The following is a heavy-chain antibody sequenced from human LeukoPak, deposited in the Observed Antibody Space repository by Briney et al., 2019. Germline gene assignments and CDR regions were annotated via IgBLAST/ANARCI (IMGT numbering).Heavy chain of an antibody. V-gene: IGHV3-74*01. J-gene: IGHJ4*02. D-gene: IGHD5-24*01. CDR2: INSDGSTT. CDR3: ARVKDGYIPGDY. Sequence: GGSLRLSCAASGLTLSSHGMHWVRQAPGKGLVWVSRINSDGSTTSYADSVKGRFTISRDNAKDILYLQMNSLRAEDTAVYYCARVKDGYIPGDYWGQGTLVTVSS. CDR1: GLTLSSHG.